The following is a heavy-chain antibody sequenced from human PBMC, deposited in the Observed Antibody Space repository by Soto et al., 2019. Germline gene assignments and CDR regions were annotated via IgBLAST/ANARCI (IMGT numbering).Heavy chain of an antibody. D-gene: IGHD5-12*01. V-gene: IGHV3-30*18. CDR2: ISYDGSNK. CDR3: AKDNGSCCDWLRVGDASDI. Sequence: QVQLVESGGGVVQPGRSLRLSCAASGFTFSSYGMHWVRQAPGKGLEWVAVISYDGSNKYYADSVKGRLTISRDNSKNNLYLQMNRLRGEDTAVYYCAKDNGSCCDWLRVGDASDIWGQGTMVTVSS. J-gene: IGHJ3*02. CDR1: GFTFSSYG.